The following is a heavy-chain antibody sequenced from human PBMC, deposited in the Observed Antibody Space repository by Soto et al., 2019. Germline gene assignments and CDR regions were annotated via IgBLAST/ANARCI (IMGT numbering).Heavy chain of an antibody. CDR3: AKYVTITRIEAPHAFDI. J-gene: IGHJ3*02. V-gene: IGHV3-23*01. CDR2: ISGSGGTT. CDR1: GFTLSSYA. D-gene: IGHD3-22*01. Sequence: EVQLLESGGGLVQPGGSLRLSCAASGFTLSSYAMSWVRQAPGKGLEWVSGISGSGGTTYYADSVTGRFTNSRDNSKNTRYRSMNIRRDEDTAVYYYAKYVTITRIEAPHAFDIWIQCTMVTVSS.